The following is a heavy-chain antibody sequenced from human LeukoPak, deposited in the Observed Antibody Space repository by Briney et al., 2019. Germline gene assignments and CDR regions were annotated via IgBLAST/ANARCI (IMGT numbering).Heavy chain of an antibody. CDR3: AAERYTDGCCWFDP. V-gene: IGHV1-58*02. D-gene: IGHD1-1*01. CDR2: IGVGSGST. J-gene: IGHJ5*02. Sequence: GASVKVSCKASGFTFSSSTIQWVRQAHGQRLGWLGWIGVGSGSTAYAQNLQGRLSITTDMSTNTAYMDLNSLTSEDTAVYYCAAERYTDGCCWFDPWGQGTLVTVSS. CDR1: GFTFSSST.